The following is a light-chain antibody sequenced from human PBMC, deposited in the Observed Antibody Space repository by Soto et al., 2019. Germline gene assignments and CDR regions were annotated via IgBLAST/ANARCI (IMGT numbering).Light chain of an antibody. J-gene: IGKJ3*01. CDR2: ATS. V-gene: IGKV1-12*01. Sequence: DIQMTQSPSSVSASVGDRVTITCRASQGISSWLAWYRQKQGKAPKLLIYATSSLESGVPSRFSGSGSETDFTPTISTPQPADVATYYCQQANSFPVTFGPGTKVDIK. CDR3: QQANSFPVT. CDR1: QGISSW.